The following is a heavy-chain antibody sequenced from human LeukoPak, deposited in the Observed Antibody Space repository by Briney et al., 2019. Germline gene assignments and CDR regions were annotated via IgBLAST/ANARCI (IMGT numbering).Heavy chain of an antibody. CDR3: GRHGFLGYFLNYGAFDI. CDR1: GDSISSGDYY. Sequence: SQTLSLTCTVSGDSISSGDYYWSWIRQPAGKELEWIGRISSSGSTNYNPSLKSRVTISVDTSKNQFSLKLSSVTAADTAVYYCGRHGFLGYFLNYGAFDIWGQGKMVTVS. J-gene: IGHJ3*02. V-gene: IGHV4-61*02. CDR2: ISSSGST. D-gene: IGHD3-10*01.